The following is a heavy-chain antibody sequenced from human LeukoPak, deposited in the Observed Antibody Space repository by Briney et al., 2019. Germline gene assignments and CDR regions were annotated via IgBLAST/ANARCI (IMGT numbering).Heavy chain of an antibody. CDR2: INPNSGGT. V-gene: IGHV1-2*02. Sequence: ASVKVSCKASGYTFTGYYMHWVRQAPGQGLEWMGWINPNSGGTNYAQKFQGRVTMTRDTSISTAYMELSRLRSDDTAVYYCAKVAAMAGIGWGDFDNWGQGTLVTVSS. CDR1: GYTFTGYY. J-gene: IGHJ4*02. CDR3: AKVAAMAGIGWGDFDN. D-gene: IGHD6-19*01.